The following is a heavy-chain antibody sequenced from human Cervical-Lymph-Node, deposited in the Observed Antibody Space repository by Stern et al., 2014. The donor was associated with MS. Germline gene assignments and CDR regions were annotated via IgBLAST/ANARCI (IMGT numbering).Heavy chain of an antibody. J-gene: IGHJ3*01. V-gene: IGHV1-24*01. CDR2: YDPGEGNT. CDR1: GYSLSDLS. Sequence: VQLVESGAEVRKPGASVRVSCKVSGYSLSDLSMHWVRQAPGKGLEWLGGYDPGEGNTVYAQRFQGRVTMTEDTSTDTAYMELNSLRSDDTAVYHCATASRYDALDLWGQGTVVTVSS. CDR3: ATASRYDALDL.